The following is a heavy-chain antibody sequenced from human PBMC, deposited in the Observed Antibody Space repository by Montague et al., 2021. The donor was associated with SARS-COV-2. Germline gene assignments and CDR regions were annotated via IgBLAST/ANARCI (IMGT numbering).Heavy chain of an antibody. CDR1: GGSISSSSYY. CDR2: IYYSGST. CDR3: ARLARGWWVLGIDD. V-gene: IGHV4-39*01. J-gene: IGHJ4*02. Sequence: SETLSLTCTVSGGSISSSSYYWGWIRQPPGKGLEWIGSIYYSGSTYYNPSLKSRVTISVDTSKNQFSLKLSSVTAADTAVYYCARLARGWWVLGIDDWGQGTLVTVSS. D-gene: IGHD2-15*01.